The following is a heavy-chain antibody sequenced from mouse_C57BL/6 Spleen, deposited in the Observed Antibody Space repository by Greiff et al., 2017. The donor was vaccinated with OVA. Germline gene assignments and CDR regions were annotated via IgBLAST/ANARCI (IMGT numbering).Heavy chain of an antibody. J-gene: IGHJ3*01. Sequence: VQLKQSGPELVKPGDSVKISCKASGYSFTGYFMNWVMQSHGKSLEWIGRINPYNGDTFYNQKFKGKATLTVDKSSSTAHMELRSLTSEDSAVYYCAREGVITTAVGGFAYWGQGTLVTVSA. CDR2: INPYNGDT. V-gene: IGHV1-20*01. D-gene: IGHD1-1*01. CDR1: GYSFTGYF. CDR3: AREGVITTAVGGFAY.